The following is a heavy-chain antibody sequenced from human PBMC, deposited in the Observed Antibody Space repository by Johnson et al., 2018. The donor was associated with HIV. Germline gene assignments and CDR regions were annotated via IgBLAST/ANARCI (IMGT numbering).Heavy chain of an antibody. J-gene: IGHJ3*02. CDR2: ISYDGSNK. D-gene: IGHD5-12*01. Sequence: QVQLVESGGGVVQPGRSLRLSCVTSGFTFSSYAMHWVRQAPGKGLEWVALISYDGSNKYYADSVKGRFTISRDNSKNTLFLQMNSLRAEDTAVYYWWRRFYSSSAFDIWGQGTLVTVSS. CDR1: GFTFSSYA. V-gene: IGHV3-30-3*01. CDR3: WRRFYSSSAFDI.